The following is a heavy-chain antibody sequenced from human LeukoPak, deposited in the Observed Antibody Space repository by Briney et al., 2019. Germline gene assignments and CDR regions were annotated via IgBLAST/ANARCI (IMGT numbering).Heavy chain of an antibody. CDR1: GYTFTSYG. D-gene: IGHD3-10*01. V-gene: IGHV1-18*01. CDR3: ARDMEVHVFDP. Sequence: GASVKVSSKASGYTFTSYGISCVRQAPGQGVEWMGWISDYNGNTNYAQKLQGRVPMTTDTSSSTDYMERRRRRSDDTAVYYCARDMEVHVFDPWGQGTLVTVSS. CDR2: ISDYNGNT. J-gene: IGHJ5*02.